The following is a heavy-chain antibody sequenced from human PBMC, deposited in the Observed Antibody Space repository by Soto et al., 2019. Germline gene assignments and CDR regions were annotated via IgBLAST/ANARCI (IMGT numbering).Heavy chain of an antibody. D-gene: IGHD3-10*01. CDR1: GGSFSYY. J-gene: IGHJ4*02. V-gene: IGHV4-34*01. CDR2: INHSGST. Sequence: QVQLQQWGAGLLKPSETLSLTCAVYGGSFSYYWSWIRQPPRKGLEWIGEINHSGSTYYNPTLKSRVTRSTDTSKNQFSLKMTSVTASDTAVYYCARGRQRGSGSYRDYFDYWGQGTLVTVSS. CDR3: ARGRQRGSGSYRDYFDY.